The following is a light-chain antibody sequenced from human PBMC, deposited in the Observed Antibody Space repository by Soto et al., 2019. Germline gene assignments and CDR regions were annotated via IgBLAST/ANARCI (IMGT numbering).Light chain of an antibody. CDR2: SAS. CDR3: QQVSGYPLS. CDR1: QGINSP. V-gene: IGKV1-9*01. Sequence: GDRVSITCRASQGINSPLAWYKQEPGRAPKLLIYSASTLQSGVPSRFSGSASGTEFTLTISSLPPEDFATYYCQQVSGYPLSFGGGTKVDIK. J-gene: IGKJ4*01.